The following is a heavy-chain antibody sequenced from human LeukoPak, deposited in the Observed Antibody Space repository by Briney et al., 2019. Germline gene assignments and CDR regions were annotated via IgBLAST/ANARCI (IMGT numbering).Heavy chain of an antibody. V-gene: IGHV3-30-3*01. D-gene: IGHD4-17*01. CDR1: GFTFSSYA. CDR2: ISYDGSNK. J-gene: IGHJ3*02. CDR3: ARSDYGDVLVGAFDI. Sequence: PGRSLRLSCAASGFTFSSYAMHWVRQAPGKGLEWVAVISYDGSNKYYADSVKGRFTISRDNSKNTLYLQMNSLRAEDTAVYYCARSDYGDVLVGAFDIWGQGTMVTVSS.